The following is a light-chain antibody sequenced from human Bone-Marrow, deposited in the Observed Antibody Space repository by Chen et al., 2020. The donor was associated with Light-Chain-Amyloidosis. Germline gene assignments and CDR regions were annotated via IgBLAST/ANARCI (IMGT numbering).Light chain of an antibody. CDR1: RSDVGSYNL. J-gene: IGLJ3*02. CDR2: EVS. Sequence: QSALTQPASGSGSPGQSITISCTGTRSDVGSYNLVSWYQQHPGNAPKLMIYEVSKRPSGVSNRFSGSKAGNTASLTISGLQAEDEADYYCCSYAGSSTWVFGGGTKLTVL. CDR3: CSYAGSSTWV. V-gene: IGLV2-23*02.